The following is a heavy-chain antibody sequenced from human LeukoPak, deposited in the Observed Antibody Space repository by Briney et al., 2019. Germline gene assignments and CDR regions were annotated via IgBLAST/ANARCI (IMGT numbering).Heavy chain of an antibody. J-gene: IGHJ4*02. V-gene: IGHV1-69*04. CDR2: IIPILGIA. CDR1: GGTFSSYA. D-gene: IGHD3-22*01. Sequence: ASVTVSCKASGGTFSSYAISWVRQAPGQGLEWMGRIIPILGIANYAQKFQGRVTITADKSTSTAYMELSSLRSEDTAVYYCARPVSSYYHSSGYYFDYWGQGTLVTVSS. CDR3: ARPVSSYYHSSGYYFDY.